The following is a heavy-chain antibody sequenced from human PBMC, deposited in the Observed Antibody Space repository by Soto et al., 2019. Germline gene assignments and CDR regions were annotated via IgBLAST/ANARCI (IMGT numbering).Heavy chain of an antibody. CDR1: GYSFTTYW. V-gene: IGHV5-51*01. D-gene: IGHD3-10*01. Sequence: PGESLKISCKGSGYSFTTYWIGWVRQMPGKGLEWMGIIYPGDPDTRYSPSFQGQVTISADKSISTAYLQWSSLKASDTAMYYCARRISSFDYGHFDYWGQGTLVTVSS. CDR3: ARRISSFDYGHFDY. CDR2: IYPGDPDT. J-gene: IGHJ4*02.